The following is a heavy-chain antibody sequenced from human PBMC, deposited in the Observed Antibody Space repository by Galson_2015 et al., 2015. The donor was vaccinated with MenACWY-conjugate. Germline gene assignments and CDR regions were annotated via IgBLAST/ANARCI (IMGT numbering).Heavy chain of an antibody. CDR3: TTHKPDSWGGLLFHFYMDV. V-gene: IGHV3-15*01. CDR2: IKSQTEGGKT. CDR1: ASTFSNAY. D-gene: IGHD2-21*01. J-gene: IGHJ6*03. Sequence: PRLSCAGSASTFSNAYMSWVRQAPGKGLEWVGRIKSQTEGGKTDYAAPVKGRFTISRDDSKNTLYLQMNSLKIEDTAVYYCTTHKPDSWGGLLFHFYMDVWGKGTTVTVSS.